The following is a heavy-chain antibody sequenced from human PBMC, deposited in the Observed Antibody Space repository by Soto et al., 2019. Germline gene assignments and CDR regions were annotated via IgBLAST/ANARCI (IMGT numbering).Heavy chain of an antibody. D-gene: IGHD3-10*01. J-gene: IGHJ4*02. Sequence: KTSETLSLTCAVYGGSFSGYYWSWIRQPPGKGLEWIGEINHSGSTNYNPSLKSRVTISVDTSKNQFSLKLSSVTAADTAVYYCARERFPRRYYDYWGQGXLVTVYS. V-gene: IGHV4-34*01. CDR3: ARERFPRRYYDY. CDR1: GGSFSGYY. CDR2: INHSGST.